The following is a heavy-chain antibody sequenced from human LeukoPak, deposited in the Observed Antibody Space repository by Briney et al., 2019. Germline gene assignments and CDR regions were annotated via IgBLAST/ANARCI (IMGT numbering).Heavy chain of an antibody. V-gene: IGHV5-51*01. CDR3: ARLEYYDILTGYQARYFQH. CDR1: GYSFTSYW. Sequence: GESLKISCKGSGYSFTSYWIGWVRQMPGKGLEWMGIIYHGDSDTRYSPSFQGQVTISADKSISTAYLQWSSLKASDTAMYYCARLEYYDILTGYQARYFQHWGQGTLVTVSS. D-gene: IGHD3-9*01. J-gene: IGHJ1*01. CDR2: IYHGDSDT.